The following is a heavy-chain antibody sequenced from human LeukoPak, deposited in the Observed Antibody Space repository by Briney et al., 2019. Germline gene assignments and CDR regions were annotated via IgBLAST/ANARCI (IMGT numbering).Heavy chain of an antibody. D-gene: IGHD3-16*02. Sequence: GGSLRLSCAASGFTFSSYSMNWVRQAPGKGLEWVSSISSSSSYIYYADSVKGRFTISRDNAKNSLYLRMNSLRAEDTAVYYCARHLDDYVWGSYRPDYWGQGTLVTVSS. CDR2: ISSSSSYI. V-gene: IGHV3-21*01. CDR3: ARHLDDYVWGSYRPDY. J-gene: IGHJ4*02. CDR1: GFTFSSYS.